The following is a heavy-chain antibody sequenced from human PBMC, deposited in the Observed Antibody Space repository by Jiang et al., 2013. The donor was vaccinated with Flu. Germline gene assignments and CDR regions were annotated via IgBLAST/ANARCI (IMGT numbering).Heavy chain of an antibody. Sequence: RQAPGQGVEWMGIINPSGGSTSYAQKFQGRVTMTRDTSTSTVYMELSSLRSEDTAVYYCARGAAYCGGDCYPRDWFDPWGQGTLVTVSS. CDR3: ARGAAYCGGDCYPRDWFDP. J-gene: IGHJ5*02. CDR2: INPSGGST. V-gene: IGHV1-46*01. D-gene: IGHD2-21*01.